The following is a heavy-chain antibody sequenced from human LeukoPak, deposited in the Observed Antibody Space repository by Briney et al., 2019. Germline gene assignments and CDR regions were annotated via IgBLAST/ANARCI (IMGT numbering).Heavy chain of an antibody. V-gene: IGHV3-48*03. CDR2: IRGSGTTI. D-gene: IGHD3-10*01. CDR1: GFIFSSYE. J-gene: IGHJ5*02. Sequence: GSLRLSCVGSGFIFSSYEMNWVRQAPGKGLEWVSYIRGSGTTIYYADSVKGRFTISRDDAKNSLYLQVNSLRAEDTAVYYCARDKGSDGIDLWGQGTLVTVSS. CDR3: ARDKGSDGIDL.